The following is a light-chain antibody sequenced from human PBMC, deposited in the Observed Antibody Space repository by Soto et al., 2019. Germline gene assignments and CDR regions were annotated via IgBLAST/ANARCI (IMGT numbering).Light chain of an antibody. CDR3: SSFSVASPL. Sequence: QSALTQPASRSGSPGQSATISCAGTSNDIVGYNYVSWYQHHPGTAPKLIIYDVSSRPSGVSHRFSGSKTGNTASLTTSGLQAEDEADYYCSSFSVASPLFGTGTKVTV. CDR2: DVS. V-gene: IGLV2-14*01. J-gene: IGLJ1*01. CDR1: SNDIVGYNY.